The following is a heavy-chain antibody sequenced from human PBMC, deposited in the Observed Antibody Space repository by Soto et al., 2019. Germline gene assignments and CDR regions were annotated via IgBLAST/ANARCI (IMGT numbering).Heavy chain of an antibody. CDR2: IRGFSPYT. Sequence: GGSLRLSCISSGFTFRTYTMNWVRQAPVKGLEWVSGIRGFSPYTFYAESVKGRFTIPRDNAKNSLSLQMNSLRAEDTAGYYCARDRGYDAHDYYYNAMDGWGQGTTVTVSS. CDR3: ARDRGYDAHDYYYNAMDG. J-gene: IGHJ6*02. D-gene: IGHD3-10*01. V-gene: IGHV3-21*01. CDR1: GFTFRTYT.